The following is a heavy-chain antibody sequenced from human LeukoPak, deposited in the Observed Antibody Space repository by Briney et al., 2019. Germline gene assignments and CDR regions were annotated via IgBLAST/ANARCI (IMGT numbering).Heavy chain of an antibody. Sequence: GGSLRLSCAASGFTFSTYDMNWVRQAPGKGLEYVSGISSNGGSTYYVNAVKGRFTISRDNSKNTLYLQMGSLRADDMAVYYCARDKAGYMDVWGKGTTVTVSS. V-gene: IGHV3-64*01. CDR3: ARDKAGYMDV. J-gene: IGHJ6*03. D-gene: IGHD6-19*01. CDR2: ISSNGGST. CDR1: GFTFSTYD.